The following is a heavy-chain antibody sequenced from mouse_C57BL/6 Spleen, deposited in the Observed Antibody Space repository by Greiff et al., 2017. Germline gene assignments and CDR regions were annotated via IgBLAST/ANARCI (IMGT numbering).Heavy chain of an antibody. J-gene: IGHJ2*01. Sequence: QVQLQQPGAELVRPGSSVKLSCKASGYTFTSYWMDWVKQRPGQGLEWIGNIYPSDSETHYNQKFKDKATLTVDKSSSTAYMQLSSLTSEDSAVYFCARGGLGPHFDYWGQGTTLTVSS. CDR3: ARGGLGPHFDY. CDR2: IYPSDSET. CDR1: GYTFTSYW. D-gene: IGHD4-1*01. V-gene: IGHV1-61*01.